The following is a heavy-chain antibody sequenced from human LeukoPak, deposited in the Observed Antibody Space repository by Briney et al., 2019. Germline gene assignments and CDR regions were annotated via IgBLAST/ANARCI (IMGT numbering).Heavy chain of an antibody. V-gene: IGHV4-39*02. Sequence: SETLSLTCSVSGGSISSSSSYWGWIRQPPGKGLEWIGSIYYSGSSFDNPALKSRVTISVDTSKNQFSLKLSSVTAADTAVYYCARDRRSGAIVVVITLDAFDIWGQGTMVTVSS. CDR1: GGSISSSSSY. CDR3: ARDRRSGAIVVVITLDAFDI. J-gene: IGHJ3*02. CDR2: IYYSGSS. D-gene: IGHD3-22*01.